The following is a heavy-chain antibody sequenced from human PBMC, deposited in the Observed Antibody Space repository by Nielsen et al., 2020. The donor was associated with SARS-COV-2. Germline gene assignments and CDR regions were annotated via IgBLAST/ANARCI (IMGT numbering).Heavy chain of an antibody. J-gene: IGHJ6*02. V-gene: IGHV3-11*03. Sequence: GESLKISCPASGLTFSNYYMSWIRQAPGKGLEWVSYISGSSSYTSYADSVKGRFTISTDNAKNSLYLQMNSLRAEDTAVYYCARSWYYGMDLWGQGTTVTVSS. CDR2: ISGSSSYT. D-gene: IGHD6-13*01. CDR1: GLTFSNYY. CDR3: ARSWYYGMDL.